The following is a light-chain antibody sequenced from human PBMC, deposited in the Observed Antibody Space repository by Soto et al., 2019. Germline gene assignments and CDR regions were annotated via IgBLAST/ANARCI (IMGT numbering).Light chain of an antibody. CDR1: SSNIGSNT. V-gene: IGLV1-44*01. CDR3: AAWDDSLNGYV. Sequence: SWLAQPPPASGTPRQRGPISCSGSSSNIGSNTVNWYQQLPGTAPKLLIYSNNQRPSGVPDRFSGSKSGTSASLAISGLQSEDEADYYCAAWDDSLNGYVFGTGTKVTVL. J-gene: IGLJ1*01. CDR2: SNN.